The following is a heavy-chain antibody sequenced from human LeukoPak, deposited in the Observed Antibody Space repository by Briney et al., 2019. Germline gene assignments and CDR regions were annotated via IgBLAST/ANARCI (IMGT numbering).Heavy chain of an antibody. D-gene: IGHD5-18*01. CDR3: ASAWIQPYFDY. CDR1: GFTFSNAW. V-gene: IGHV3-11*01. CDR2: ISSSGSTI. J-gene: IGHJ4*02. Sequence: PGGSLRLSCAASGFTFSNAWMSWVRQAPGKGLEWVSYISSSGSTIYYADSVKGRFTISRDNAKNSLYLQMNSLRAEDAAVYYCASAWIQPYFDYWGQGTLVTVSS.